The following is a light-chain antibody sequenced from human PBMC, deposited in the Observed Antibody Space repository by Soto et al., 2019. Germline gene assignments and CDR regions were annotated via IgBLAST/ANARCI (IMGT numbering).Light chain of an antibody. Sequence: EVVMTQSPATLSVSPGERATLSCRASPSLSSNLAWYQQEPGQAPRLLIYGSSSRATGIPDRFSGHGSGTDFTLTISRLEPEDFAVYYCQQYGGSPITFGQGTRLEIK. CDR1: PSLSSN. CDR2: GSS. V-gene: IGKV3-20*01. J-gene: IGKJ5*01. CDR3: QQYGGSPIT.